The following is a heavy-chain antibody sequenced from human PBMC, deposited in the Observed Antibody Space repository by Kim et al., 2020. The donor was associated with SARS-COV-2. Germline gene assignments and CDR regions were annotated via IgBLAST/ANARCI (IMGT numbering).Heavy chain of an antibody. CDR3: SRGPSEWLVTSSPFDY. D-gene: IGHD5-12*01. CDR2: ITHGGST. J-gene: IGHJ4*02. CDR1: GGSFSGFY. V-gene: IGHV4-34*01. Sequence: SETLSLTCGVYGGSFSGFYWSWIRQPPGKGLEWVGEITHGGSTNYNPSLKNRVTISVDTSQNQFSLKLTSVTAADTAVYYCSRGPSEWLVTSSPFDYWGQGTLITVSS.